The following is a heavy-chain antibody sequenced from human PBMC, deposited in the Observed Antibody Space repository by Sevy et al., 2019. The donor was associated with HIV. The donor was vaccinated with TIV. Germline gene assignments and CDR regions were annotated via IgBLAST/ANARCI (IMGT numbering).Heavy chain of an antibody. CDR3: AKDLGATRGAFDI. Sequence: GGSLRLSFAASGFTFSSYAMSWVRQAPGKGLEWVSAISGSGGSTYYADSVKGRFTISRDNSKNTLYLQMNSLRAEDTAVYYCAKDLGATRGAFDIWGQGTMVTVSS. J-gene: IGHJ3*02. V-gene: IGHV3-23*01. CDR1: GFTFSSYA. D-gene: IGHD3-3*01. CDR2: ISGSGGST.